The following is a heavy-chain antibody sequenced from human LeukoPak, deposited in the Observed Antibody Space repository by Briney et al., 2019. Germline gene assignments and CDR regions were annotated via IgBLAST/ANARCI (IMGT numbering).Heavy chain of an antibody. CDR1: GYTFTDYY. CDR2: VDPEDGET. D-gene: IGHD1-26*01. J-gene: IGHJ4*02. V-gene: IGHV1-69-2*01. CDR3: ATGSGSYHDY. Sequence: ASVKLSCKVSGYTFTDYYMHWVPQAPGKGLEWMGLVDPEDGETIYAEKFQGRVTITADTSTDTAYMELSSLRSEDTAVYYCATGSGSYHDYWGQGTLVTVSS.